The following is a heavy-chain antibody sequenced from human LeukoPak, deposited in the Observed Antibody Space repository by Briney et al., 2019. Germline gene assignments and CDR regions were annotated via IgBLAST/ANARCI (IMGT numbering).Heavy chain of an antibody. J-gene: IGHJ5*02. D-gene: IGHD6-13*01. CDR3: ARDISSSWSRGWFDP. V-gene: IGHV3-7*01. Sequence: GGSLRLSCAASRFTFNTYWMSWVRQAPGKGLEWVATIKRDGTEKYYVDSVKGRFTISRDNAKNSLYLQMNSLRAEDTAVYYCARDISSSWSRGWFDPWGQGTLVTVSS. CDR2: IKRDGTEK. CDR1: RFTFNTYW.